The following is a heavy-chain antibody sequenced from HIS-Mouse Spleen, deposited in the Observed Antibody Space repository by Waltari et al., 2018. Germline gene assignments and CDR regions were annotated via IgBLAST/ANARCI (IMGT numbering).Heavy chain of an antibody. D-gene: IGHD3-16*01. CDR2: IKQDGSEK. J-gene: IGHJ6*02. CDR1: GFTFSSYW. CDR3: ARGFWGDGGVTVTGYYYYYGMDV. V-gene: IGHV3-7*01. Sequence: EVQLVESGGGLVQPGGSLRLSCAASGFTFSSYWMSWVRQAPGKGLEWVANIKQDGSEKYYGCSVKGRVTIARENAKNSLYLQMNSLRAEDTAVYYCARGFWGDGGVTVTGYYYYYGMDVWGQGTTVTVSS.